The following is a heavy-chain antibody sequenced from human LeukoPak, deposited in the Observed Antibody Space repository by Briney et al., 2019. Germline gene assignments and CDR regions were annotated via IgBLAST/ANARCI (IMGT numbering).Heavy chain of an antibody. CDR3: AKDFLTGYYKSGERQPFDY. Sequence: GGSLRLSCAASGFTFSSYAMSWVRQAPGKGLEWVSAISGSGGSTYYADSVKGRFTISRDNSKNTLYLQMNSLRAEDTAVYYCAKDFLTGYYKSGERQPFDYWGQGTLVTVSS. D-gene: IGHD3-9*01. CDR1: GFTFSSYA. J-gene: IGHJ4*02. V-gene: IGHV3-23*01. CDR2: ISGSGGST.